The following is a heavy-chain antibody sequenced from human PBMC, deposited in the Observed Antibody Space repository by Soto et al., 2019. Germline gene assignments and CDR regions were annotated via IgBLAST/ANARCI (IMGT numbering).Heavy chain of an antibody. J-gene: IGHJ3*01. CDR2: IYWDDDE. CDR3: VQRRQYCTGDVCYGKAFAF. Sequence: QVTLKESGPTLVKPTETLTLTCSFSGFSLRSPGVGVGWIRQPPGKAPEWLALIYWDDDERYIPSLQTRLSITKDTSKNQVVLVMTNMDPVDTATYYCVQRRQYCTGDVCYGKAFAFWGQGTMVSVSP. D-gene: IGHD2-8*02. V-gene: IGHV2-5*02. CDR1: GFSLRSPGVG.